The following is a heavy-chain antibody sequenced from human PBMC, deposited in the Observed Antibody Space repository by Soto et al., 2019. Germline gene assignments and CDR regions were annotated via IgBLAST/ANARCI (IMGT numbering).Heavy chain of an antibody. CDR2: VYYNENT. Sequence: PSETLSLTCSASGASITNFPYYWGWIRHPPGKGLEWIGTVYYNENTYYNPSLKSRVAISVDTAKNQFSLNLRSVTAADTAIYFCARRERYYGSPGWFDPWGQGTLVTVSS. D-gene: IGHD3-10*01. CDR1: GASITNFPYY. V-gene: IGHV4-39*01. CDR3: ARRERYYGSPGWFDP. J-gene: IGHJ5*01.